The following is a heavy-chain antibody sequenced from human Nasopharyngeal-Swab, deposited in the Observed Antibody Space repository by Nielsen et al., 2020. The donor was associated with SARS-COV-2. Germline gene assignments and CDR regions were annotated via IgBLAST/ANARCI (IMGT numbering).Heavy chain of an antibody. CDR3: ARDRGGGSYFDFDY. J-gene: IGHJ4*02. Sequence: GGSLRLSCAAPGFTFSDFGMHWVRQAPGKGLEWVGVIWHDGSEKYYAGSVKGRFTISRDNSRDTLYLQMNSLRAEDTALYYCARDRGGGSYFDFDYWGQGILVTVSS. CDR1: GFTFSDFG. CDR2: IWHDGSEK. D-gene: IGHD1-26*01. V-gene: IGHV3-33*01.